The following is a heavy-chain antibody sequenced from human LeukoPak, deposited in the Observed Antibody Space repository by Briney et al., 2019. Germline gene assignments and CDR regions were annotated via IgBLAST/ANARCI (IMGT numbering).Heavy chain of an antibody. Sequence: GGSLRLSCAASGFTFSSYAMNWVRQAPGKGLEWVSVIYSGGSTYYADSVKGRFTISRDNSRNTLYLQMNSLRAEDTAVYYCARVSWLRGTDYWGQGTLVTVSS. V-gene: IGHV3-53*01. CDR3: ARVSWLRGTDY. CDR2: IYSGGST. J-gene: IGHJ4*02. CDR1: GFTFSSYA. D-gene: IGHD5-12*01.